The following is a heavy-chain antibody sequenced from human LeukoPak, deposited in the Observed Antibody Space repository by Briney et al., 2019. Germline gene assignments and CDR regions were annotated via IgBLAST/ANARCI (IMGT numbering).Heavy chain of an antibody. D-gene: IGHD6-13*01. Sequence: WASVKVSCKASGYTFTSYGISWVRQAPGQGLEWMGWISAYNGNTNYAQKLQGRVTMTTDTSTSTAYMELRSLRSDDTAVYYCARSLRIAAAGTWFDPWGQGTLVTVSS. CDR2: ISAYNGNT. J-gene: IGHJ5*02. CDR3: ARSLRIAAAGTWFDP. V-gene: IGHV1-18*01. CDR1: GYTFTSYG.